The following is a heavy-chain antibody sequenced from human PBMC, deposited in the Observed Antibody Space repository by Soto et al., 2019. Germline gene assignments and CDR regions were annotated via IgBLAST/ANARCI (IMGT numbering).Heavy chain of an antibody. V-gene: IGHV4-34*01. Sequence: QVQLQQWGAGLLKPSETLSLTCAVHGGSFSGYIWTWIRQPPGKGLHWIGQINHSGSTYYNPSLKSRVSISVHTSNDQFSLELSSVTAADTAVYSCARCLITGSSYSGGWYYFDSWGQGTLVTVSS. D-gene: IGHD1-26*01. J-gene: IGHJ4*02. CDR1: GGSFSGYI. CDR2: INHSGST. CDR3: ARCLITGSSYSGGWYYFDS.